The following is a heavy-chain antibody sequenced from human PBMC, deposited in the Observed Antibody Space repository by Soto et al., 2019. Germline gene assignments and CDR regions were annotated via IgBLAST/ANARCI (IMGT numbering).Heavy chain of an antibody. V-gene: IGHV4-59*01. CDR1: GGSINSYY. J-gene: IGHJ6*02. D-gene: IGHD6-13*01. Sequence: QVQLQESGPGLVKPSETLSLTCTVSGGSINSYYWSWIRQTPGKGLEWIREIYDSGSTNYNPSLKSRVTMSEDTSKNQFSLKLSSVTAADTAVYYCARGSWSSRSWDEYYDGLDVWGQGTTVTVS. CDR3: ARGSWSSRSWDEYYDGLDV. CDR2: IYDSGST.